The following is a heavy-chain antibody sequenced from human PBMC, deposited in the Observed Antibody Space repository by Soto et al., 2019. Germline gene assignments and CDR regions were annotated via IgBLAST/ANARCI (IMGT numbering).Heavy chain of an antibody. CDR3: ARVAVVYTPQYYFDY. J-gene: IGHJ4*02. CDR2: ISYDGSNK. D-gene: IGHD2-21*01. Sequence: QVQLVESGGGVVQPGRSLRLSCAASGFTFSSYAMHWVRQAPGKGLEWVAVISYDGSNKYYADSVKGRFTISRDNSKNTLYLQMNSLRAEDTAVYYCARVAVVYTPQYYFDYWGQGTLVTVSS. V-gene: IGHV3-30-3*01. CDR1: GFTFSSYA.